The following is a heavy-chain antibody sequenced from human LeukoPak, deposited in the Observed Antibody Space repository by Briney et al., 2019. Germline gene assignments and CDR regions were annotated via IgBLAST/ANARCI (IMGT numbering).Heavy chain of an antibody. J-gene: IGHJ4*02. CDR2: ISGDNGDT. Sequence: ASVKVSCKASGYTFTSYGISWVRQAPGQGLEWMGWISGDNGDTNYAQKLQGRVTMTTDTSPSTASMDLRSLRYDDTAAYYSARDRNGARGGSCDYWGQGPLFTVS. D-gene: IGHD2-15*01. V-gene: IGHV1-18*01. CDR1: GYTFTSYG. CDR3: ARDRNGARGGSCDY.